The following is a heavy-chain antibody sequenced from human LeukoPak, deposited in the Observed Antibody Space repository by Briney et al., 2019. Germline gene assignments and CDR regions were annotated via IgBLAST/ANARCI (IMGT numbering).Heavy chain of an antibody. V-gene: IGHV1-69-2*01. CDR1: GYTFTDYY. D-gene: IGHD5-18*01. CDR3: VGYSYGQPGG. CDR2: VDPEDGET. J-gene: IGHJ4*02. Sequence: GATVKISCKASGYTFTDYYMHWVQQAPGKGLEWMGRVDPEDGETIYAEKFQGRVTITADTSTDTAYMELSSLRSEDTAVYYCVGYSYGQPGGWGQGTLVTVSS.